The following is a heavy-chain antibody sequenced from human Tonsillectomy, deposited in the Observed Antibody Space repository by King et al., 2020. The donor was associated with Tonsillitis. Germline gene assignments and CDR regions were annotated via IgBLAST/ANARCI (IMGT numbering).Heavy chain of an antibody. J-gene: IGHJ3*01. D-gene: IGHD3-10*01. Sequence: VQLVESGGGVFQPGRSLRLSCAASGLTFRSYGMHWVRPAPGKGLEWVAVISRDGSNKYYGDSVKGRFTISRDNSKNTLYLQMNSLRAEDTAVYYCAKDVILSLGELRDDAFDLWGQGTMVTVSS. CDR1: GLTFRSYG. V-gene: IGHV3-30*18. CDR2: ISRDGSNK. CDR3: AKDVILSLGELRDDAFDL.